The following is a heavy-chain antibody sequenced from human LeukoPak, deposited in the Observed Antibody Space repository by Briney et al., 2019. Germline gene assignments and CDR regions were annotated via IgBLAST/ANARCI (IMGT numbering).Heavy chain of an antibody. J-gene: IGHJ4*02. D-gene: IGHD3-22*01. CDR3: AKTYFDIRIFDY. CDR1: GFTFRDYA. V-gene: IGHV3-23*01. CDR2: ISGSGSYS. Sequence: GGSLRPSWAASGFTFRDYAMNGVRQAPGKGLGWVSTISGSGSYSYYADSVKGRFTISRDNSKNTLYLQMNSLRAGDTAVYFCAKTYFDIRIFDYWGQGTLVTVSS.